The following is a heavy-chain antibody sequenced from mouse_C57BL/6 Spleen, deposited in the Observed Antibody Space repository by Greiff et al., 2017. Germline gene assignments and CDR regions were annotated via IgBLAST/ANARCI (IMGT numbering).Heavy chain of an antibody. CDR2: INPNNGGT. J-gene: IGHJ4*01. CDR1: GYTFTDYN. CDR3: ARHRSTTVVATDYYAMDY. D-gene: IGHD1-1*01. V-gene: IGHV1-22*01. Sequence: VQLQQSGPELVKPGASVKMSCKASGYTFTDYNMHWVKQSHGKSLEWIGYINPNNGGTSYNQKFKGKATLTVNKSSSTAYMELRSLTSEDSAVYYCARHRSTTVVATDYYAMDYWGQGTSVTVSS.